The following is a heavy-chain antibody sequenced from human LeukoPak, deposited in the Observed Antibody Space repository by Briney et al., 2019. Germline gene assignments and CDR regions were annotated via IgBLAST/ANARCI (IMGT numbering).Heavy chain of an antibody. V-gene: IGHV3-23*01. Sequence: GGSLRLSCAASGFTFSNYAMSWVRQAPGKGLEWVSAITSTGGNTYYADYGRGRFTISRDNSKTTLYLQMNALRADDTAIYYCANSSGGYVAYWGQGTLVTVSS. D-gene: IGHD3-22*01. J-gene: IGHJ4*02. CDR1: GFTFSNYA. CDR3: ANSSGGYVAY. CDR2: ITSTGGNT.